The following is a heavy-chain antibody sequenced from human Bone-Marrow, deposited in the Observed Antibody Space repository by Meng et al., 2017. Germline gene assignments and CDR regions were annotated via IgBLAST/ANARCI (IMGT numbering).Heavy chain of an antibody. D-gene: IGHD4-17*01. Sequence: GESLKISCAASGFTFDDYGMSWVRQAPGKGLEWVSGINWNGGSTGYADSVKGRFTISRDNAKNSLYLQMNSLRAEDTALYYCAAWAVTMPYYYYGMDVWGQGTTVTVSS. J-gene: IGHJ6*02. CDR2: INWNGGST. CDR3: AAWAVTMPYYYYGMDV. CDR1: GFTFDDYG. V-gene: IGHV3-20*04.